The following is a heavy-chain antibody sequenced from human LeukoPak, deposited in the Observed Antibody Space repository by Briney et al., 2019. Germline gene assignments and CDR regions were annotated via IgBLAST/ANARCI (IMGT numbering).Heavy chain of an antibody. CDR2: ITGSADTT. V-gene: IGHV3-23*01. Sequence: HPGGSLRPSCAASGFTFSSYAMSWIRQAPGRGLEWVSTITGSADTTSNADSVKGRFTVSRDSSKNTLFPQMHSLRAEDTATYYCAQDYTGDPPYFHYWGQGTLVTVSS. J-gene: IGHJ4*02. CDR1: GFTFSSYA. D-gene: IGHD2-8*02. CDR3: AQDYTGDPPYFHY.